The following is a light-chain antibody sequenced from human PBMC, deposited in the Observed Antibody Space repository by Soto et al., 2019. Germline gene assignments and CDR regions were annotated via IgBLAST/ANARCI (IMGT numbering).Light chain of an antibody. CDR3: ISYRRNSIPYV. V-gene: IGLV2-14*01. CDR2: EVS. Sequence: QSVLTQPASVSGSPGQSITISCTGTSSDVGSYNYVSWYQQHPGKAPKLMIYEVSNRPSGVSNRFSGSKSGNTASLTISGLQAEDEADYYCISYRRNSIPYVFGTGTKLTVL. CDR1: SSDVGSYNY. J-gene: IGLJ1*01.